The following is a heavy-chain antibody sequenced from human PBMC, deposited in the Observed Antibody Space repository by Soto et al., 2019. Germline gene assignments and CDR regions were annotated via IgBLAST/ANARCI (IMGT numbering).Heavy chain of an antibody. CDR3: ARDRFAWSARYENWFDP. J-gene: IGHJ5*02. D-gene: IGHD3-9*01. V-gene: IGHV1-69*01. CDR2: IIPIFGTA. Sequence: QVQLVQSGAEVKKPGSSVKVSCKASGGTFSSYAISWVRQAPGQGLEWMGGIIPIFGTANYAQKFQGRVTITADESTSTAYMELSSLRSEDTAVYYCARDRFAWSARYENWFDPWGQGTLVTVS. CDR1: GGTFSSYA.